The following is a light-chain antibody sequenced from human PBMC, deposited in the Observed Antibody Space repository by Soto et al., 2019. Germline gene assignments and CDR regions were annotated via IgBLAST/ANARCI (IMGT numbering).Light chain of an antibody. CDR3: SSYTSRSTV. CDR2: DVS. J-gene: IGLJ1*01. V-gene: IGLV2-14*01. Sequence: QSALTQPASVSVSPGQSITISCTGTSSDVGGYNYVSWYQQHPGKAPKLMIYDVSNRPSGVSNRFSGSKSGNTASLTISGLQAEDEADYYCSSYTSRSTVFGTGTKVTVL. CDR1: SSDVGGYNY.